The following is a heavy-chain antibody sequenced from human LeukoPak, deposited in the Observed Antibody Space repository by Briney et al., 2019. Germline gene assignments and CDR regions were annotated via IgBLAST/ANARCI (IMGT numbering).Heavy chain of an antibody. CDR1: GFTFSSYA. V-gene: IGHV3-23*01. D-gene: IGHD3-10*01. CDR3: AKDPPSGGSPQDPFDY. J-gene: IGHJ4*02. Sequence: GGSLRLSCAASGFTFSSYAMSWFRQAPGKGLELVSAISGSGGSTYNADSVKGRFTISRHNSKNTLYLQMNSLRAEDTAVYYCAKDPPSGGSPQDPFDYWGQGTLVTVSS. CDR2: ISGSGGST.